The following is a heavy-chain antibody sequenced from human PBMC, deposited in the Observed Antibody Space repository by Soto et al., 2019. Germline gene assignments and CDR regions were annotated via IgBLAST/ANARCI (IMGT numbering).Heavy chain of an antibody. D-gene: IGHD3-3*01. CDR2: INHSGST. Sequence: PSETLSLTCAVYGGSFSGYYWSWIRQPPGKGLEWIGEINHSGSTNYNPSLKSRVTISVDTSKNQFSLKLSSVTAADTAVYYCARVRASANHYDLWSGYRGALDYWGQGTLVTVSS. CDR1: GGSFSGYY. J-gene: IGHJ4*02. CDR3: ARVRASANHYDLWSGYRGALDY. V-gene: IGHV4-34*01.